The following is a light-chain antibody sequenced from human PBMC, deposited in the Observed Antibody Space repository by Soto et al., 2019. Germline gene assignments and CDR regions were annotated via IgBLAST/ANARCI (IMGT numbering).Light chain of an antibody. Sequence: QLVLTQPPSVSGAPGQRVTLSCTGTSSNTGAGYDVHWYQQLPGTAPKLLIYANNNRPSGVPDRFSGSRSGASASLAITGLQAEDEADYYCQSYDSSLSGVVFGGGTKLTVL. J-gene: IGLJ2*01. CDR2: ANN. CDR3: QSYDSSLSGVV. CDR1: SSNTGAGYD. V-gene: IGLV1-40*01.